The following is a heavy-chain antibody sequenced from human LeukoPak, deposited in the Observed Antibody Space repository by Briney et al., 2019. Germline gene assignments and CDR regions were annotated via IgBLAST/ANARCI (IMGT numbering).Heavy chain of an antibody. CDR3: VRKGRQLAPDS. CDR1: GDTFTSYG. J-gene: IGHJ4*02. CDR2: ISANNGDR. Sequence: ASVKVSCKASGDTFTSYGITWVRQAPGQGLEWMGWISANNGDRHYAQNVQDRVTLTTDTSTSTAYMDLRSLRSDDTAVYYCVRKGRQLAPDSWGQGTLVTVSS. V-gene: IGHV1-18*01. D-gene: IGHD1-1*01.